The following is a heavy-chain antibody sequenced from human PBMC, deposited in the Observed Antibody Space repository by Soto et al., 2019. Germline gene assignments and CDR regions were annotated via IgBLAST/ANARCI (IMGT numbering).Heavy chain of an antibody. Sequence: GGSLRLSCAASGFTFSSXXXXCVRQAPGKGLEWVSAISGSGGSTYYADSVKGRFTISRDNSKNTLDLQMNSLRAEDTAVYYCAKAKRYYDYVWGSYRSYYYYYGMDVWGQGTTGTSP. D-gene: IGHD3-16*02. CDR2: ISGSGGST. CDR3: AKAKRYYDYVWGSYRSYYYYYGMDV. CDR1: GFTFSSXX. V-gene: IGHV3-23*01. J-gene: IGHJ6*02.